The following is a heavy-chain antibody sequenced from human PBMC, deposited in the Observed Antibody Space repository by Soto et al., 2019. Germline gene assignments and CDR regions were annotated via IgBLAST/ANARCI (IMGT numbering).Heavy chain of an antibody. J-gene: IGHJ4*02. V-gene: IGHV4-59*01. CDR2: IYYSGST. Sequence: PSETLSLTCTVSGGSISSYYWSWIRQPPGKGLEWIGYIYYSGSTNYNPSLKSRVTISVDTSKNQFSLKLSSVTAADTAVYYCARDTPYGTFDYWGQGTLVTVS. CDR3: ARDTPYGTFDY. CDR1: GGSISSYY. D-gene: IGHD4-17*01.